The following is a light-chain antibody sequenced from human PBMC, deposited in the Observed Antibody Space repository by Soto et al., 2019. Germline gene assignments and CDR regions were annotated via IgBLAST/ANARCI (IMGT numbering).Light chain of an antibody. CDR1: QTVNSRF. CDR2: GAS. Sequence: EIVLTQSPDTLSLSPGERATLSCRASQTVNSRFLAWYQQKPGQAPRLLIYGASTRATGIPDRFSGSGSGTDFTLTISRLEPEDFVVYYCQQYGSSGTFGQGTKVDIK. V-gene: IGKV3-20*01. J-gene: IGKJ1*01. CDR3: QQYGSSGT.